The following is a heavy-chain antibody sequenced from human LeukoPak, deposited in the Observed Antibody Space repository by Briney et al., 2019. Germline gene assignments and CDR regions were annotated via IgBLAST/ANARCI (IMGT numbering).Heavy chain of an antibody. V-gene: IGHV1-2*02. D-gene: IGHD3-10*01. Sequence: ASVEVSCKASGYTFTGYYMQWVRRARGQGLEGMGWINPNRGGTNYAQRFTGRVTMTRDTSVSTAYMEMSRVSSDDTAVYYCAREPYITMVREVISYYYYGMDVWGKGTTVTVSS. J-gene: IGHJ6*04. CDR1: GYTFTGYY. CDR3: AREPYITMVREVISYYYYGMDV. CDR2: INPNRGGT.